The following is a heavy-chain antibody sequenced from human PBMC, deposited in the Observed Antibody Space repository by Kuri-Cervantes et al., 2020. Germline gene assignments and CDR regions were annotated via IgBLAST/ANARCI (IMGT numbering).Heavy chain of an antibody. D-gene: IGHD5-12*01. CDR3: ARAPGYSGYDGPMDV. Sequence: ASVKVSCKASGYTFTGYYIHWVRQAPGQGLEWLGWINPNSGGTNYAQKFQGRVTMTRDTSISTAYMELSRLRSDDTAVYYCARAPGYSGYDGPMDVWGKGTTVTVSS. CDR1: GYTFTGYY. V-gene: IGHV1-2*02. CDR2: INPNSGGT. J-gene: IGHJ6*04.